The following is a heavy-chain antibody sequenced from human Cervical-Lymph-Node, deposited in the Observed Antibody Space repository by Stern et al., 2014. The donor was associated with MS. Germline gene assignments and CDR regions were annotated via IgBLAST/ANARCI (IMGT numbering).Heavy chain of an antibody. J-gene: IGHJ4*02. Sequence: VQLVQSGAEVKKPGASVKVSCEASGYTFTSYYIHWVRQAPGHGLEWMGIINPSGGSTPYAQKCEGRVSMTRDTSTSTLYMELSSLRSEDTAVYYCARGARYFDYWGQGTLVTVSS. CDR3: ARGARYFDY. CDR2: INPSGGST. V-gene: IGHV1-46*03. CDR1: GYTFTSYY.